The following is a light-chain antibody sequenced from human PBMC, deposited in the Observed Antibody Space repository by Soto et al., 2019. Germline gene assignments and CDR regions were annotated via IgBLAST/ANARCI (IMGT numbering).Light chain of an antibody. V-gene: IGLV2-8*01. CDR2: EVS. Sequence: QSVLTQPPSASGSPGQSVTISCTGTRRYVGGYNYVSWYQQHPGKAPKLLIYEVSKQPSGVPDRFSGSKSGNTASLNVSGLQSEDEADYYCSSYAGSNYVFGTGTKLTVL. J-gene: IGLJ1*01. CDR1: RRYVGGYNY. CDR3: SSYAGSNYV.